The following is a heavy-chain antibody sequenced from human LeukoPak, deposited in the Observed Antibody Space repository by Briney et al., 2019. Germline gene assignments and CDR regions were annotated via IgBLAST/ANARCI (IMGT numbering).Heavy chain of an antibody. CDR1: GYTFTAYY. D-gene: IGHD3-22*01. J-gene: IGHJ4*02. CDR3: ARDRAPLSSSSGYLYFDS. CDR2: INPNTGDT. V-gene: IGHV1-2*02. Sequence: ASVKVSCKTSGYTFTAYYLNWVRQAPGQELEWTGWINPNTGDTNYAQKFQVRVTMTRDTSVSTAYMELSRLRSDDTAVYYCARDRAPLSSSSGYLYFDSWGQGTLVTVSS.